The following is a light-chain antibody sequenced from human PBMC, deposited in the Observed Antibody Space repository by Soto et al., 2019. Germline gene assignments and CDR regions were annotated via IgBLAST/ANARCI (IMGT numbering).Light chain of an antibody. J-gene: IGKJ1*01. CDR1: QSVSNNY. CDR2: GAS. CDR3: QQYGSSGT. Sequence: SSQSVSNNYLAWYQQKPGQAPRLLIYGASNRATGIPDRFSGSGSGTDFTLTISRLEPEDFAVYYCQQYGSSGTFGQGTKVDIK. V-gene: IGKV3-20*01.